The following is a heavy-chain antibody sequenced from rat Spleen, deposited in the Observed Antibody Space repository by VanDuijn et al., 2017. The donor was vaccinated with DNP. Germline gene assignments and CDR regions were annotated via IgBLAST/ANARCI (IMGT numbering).Heavy chain of an antibody. CDR3: PRLGERLFDY. CDR1: GFTLSDYN. D-gene: IGHD5-1*01. V-gene: IGHV5-7*01. J-gene: IGHJ1*01. Sequence: EVQLVESGGGLVQPGRSLKLSCTVSGFTLSDYNMAWVRQAPKKGLEWVATITYDGTNTFYRDSVRGRFTISRDNAKGTLYLQMDSLRSEDTATYFCPRLGERLFDYWGPGTMVTVSS. CDR2: ITYDGTNT.